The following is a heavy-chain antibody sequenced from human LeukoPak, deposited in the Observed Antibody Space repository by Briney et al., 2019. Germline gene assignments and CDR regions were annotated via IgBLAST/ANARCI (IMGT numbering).Heavy chain of an antibody. CDR3: AREKYCTPSDCLHGRFYFNL. V-gene: IGHV3-23*01. CDR2: ISGSGGGT. CDR1: GFTFSSYA. D-gene: IGHD2-8*01. J-gene: IGHJ4*02. Sequence: PGGSLRLSCAASGFTFSSYAMSWVRQAPGKGLEWVSAISGSGGGTYYADSVKGRFTISRDNSKNTLYLQMNTLRVEDSAVYYCAREKYCTPSDCLHGRFYFNLWGQGSLVTVSS.